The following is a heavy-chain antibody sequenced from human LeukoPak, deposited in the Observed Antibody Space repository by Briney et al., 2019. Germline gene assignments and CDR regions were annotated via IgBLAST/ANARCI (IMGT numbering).Heavy chain of an antibody. CDR3: AKDYRADILTGYHNWFDS. Sequence: GGSLRLSCAASGFTFSSYAMHWVRQAPGKGLEWVAVISYDGSNKYYADSVKGRFTISRDNSKNTLYLQMNSLRAEDTAVYYCAKDYRADILTGYHNWFDSWGQGTLVTVSS. D-gene: IGHD3-9*01. J-gene: IGHJ5*01. V-gene: IGHV3-30*07. CDR2: ISYDGSNK. CDR1: GFTFSSYA.